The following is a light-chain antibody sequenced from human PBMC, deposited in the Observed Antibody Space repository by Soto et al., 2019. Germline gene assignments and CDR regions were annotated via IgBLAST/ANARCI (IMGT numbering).Light chain of an antibody. CDR3: QQYGSSHT. V-gene: IGKV3-20*01. J-gene: IGKJ2*01. CDR2: GAS. CDR1: QSVSSSY. Sequence: EIVLTQSPGTLSLSPGERATLSCRASQSVSSSYLAWYQQKPGQAPRLLIYGASSSATGIPDRFSGSWSGTDFTLTISRLEPEDFAVYYCQQYGSSHTFGQWTKLEIK.